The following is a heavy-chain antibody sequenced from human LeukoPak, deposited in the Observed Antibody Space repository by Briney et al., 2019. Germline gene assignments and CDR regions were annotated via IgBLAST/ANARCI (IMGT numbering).Heavy chain of an antibody. D-gene: IGHD1-26*01. CDR1: GGSISRINYF. CDR2: VEYSGST. J-gene: IGHJ6*03. Sequence: ASETLSLTCTVSGGSISRINYFWGWIRQPPGKGLEWIGSVEYSGSTYYNPSLKSRVTISVDTSKNQFSLKLSSVTAADTAVYYCASYYPSGSYYYYYYYMDVWGKGTTVTISS. V-gene: IGHV4-39*07. CDR3: ASYYPSGSYYYYYYYMDV.